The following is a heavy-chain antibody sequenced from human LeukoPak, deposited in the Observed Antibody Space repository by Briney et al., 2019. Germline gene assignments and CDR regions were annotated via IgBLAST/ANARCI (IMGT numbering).Heavy chain of an antibody. J-gene: IGHJ5*02. D-gene: IGHD6-6*01. Sequence: TPSETLSLTCTVSGGSISSYYWSWIRQPPGKGLEWIGYIYYSGSTNYNPSLKSRVTISVDTSKNQFSLKLSSVTAADTAVYYCARVEYSSSSGWFDLWGQGTLVTVSS. CDR1: GGSISSYY. CDR3: ARVEYSSSSGWFDL. V-gene: IGHV4-59*01. CDR2: IYYSGST.